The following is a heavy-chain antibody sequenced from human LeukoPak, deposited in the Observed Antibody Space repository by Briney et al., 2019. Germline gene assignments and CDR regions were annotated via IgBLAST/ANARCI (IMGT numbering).Heavy chain of an antibody. CDR1: GGSISSSSYY. CDR3: ARQGPWVAMIVVGNDAFDI. V-gene: IGHV4-39*01. Sequence: SETLSLTCTVSGGSISSSSYYWGWIRQPPGKGLEWIGSTYYSGSTYYNPSLKSRVTISVDTSKNQFSLKLSSVTAADTAVYYCARQGPWVAMIVVGNDAFDIWGQGTMVTVSS. D-gene: IGHD3-22*01. CDR2: TYYSGST. J-gene: IGHJ3*02.